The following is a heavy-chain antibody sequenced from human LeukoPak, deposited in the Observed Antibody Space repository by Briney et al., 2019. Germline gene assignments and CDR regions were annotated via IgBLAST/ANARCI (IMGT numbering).Heavy chain of an antibody. Sequence: GGSLRLSCAASGFTFSSYSMNWVRQAPGKGLEWVSSISSSSSYIYYADSVKGRFTISRDNAKNSLYLQMNSLRAEDTAVYYCARDFDSSGYYPIWGQGTMGTVSS. CDR2: ISSSSSYI. D-gene: IGHD3-22*01. V-gene: IGHV3-21*01. CDR1: GFTFSSYS. J-gene: IGHJ3*02. CDR3: ARDFDSSGYYPI.